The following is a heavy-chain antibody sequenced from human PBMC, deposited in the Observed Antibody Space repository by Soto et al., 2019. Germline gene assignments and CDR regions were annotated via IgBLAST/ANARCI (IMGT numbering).Heavy chain of an antibody. J-gene: IGHJ4*02. CDR2: IYYSGST. CDR3: ARGVPIWGYFDY. V-gene: IGHV4-59*01. D-gene: IGHD3-16*01. Sequence: SETLSLTCTVSGGSISSYYWSWIRQPPGKGLEWIGYIYYSGSTNYNPSLKSRVTISVDTSKNQFSLKLSSATAADTAVYYCARGVPIWGYFDYWGQGTLVTVSS. CDR1: GGSISSYY.